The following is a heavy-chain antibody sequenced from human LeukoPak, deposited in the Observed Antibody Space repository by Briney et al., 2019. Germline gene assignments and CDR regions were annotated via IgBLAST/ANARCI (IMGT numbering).Heavy chain of an antibody. D-gene: IGHD1-26*01. CDR2: IIPIFGTA. V-gene: IGHV1-69*05. CDR3: ARGVVGATLVAFDY. J-gene: IGHJ4*02. Sequence: SVKVSCKASGGTFSSYAISWVRQAPGQGLEWMGGIIPIFGTANYAQKFQGKVTITTDESTSTAYMELSSLRSEDTAVYYCARGVVGATLVAFDYWGQGTLVTVSS. CDR1: GGTFSSYA.